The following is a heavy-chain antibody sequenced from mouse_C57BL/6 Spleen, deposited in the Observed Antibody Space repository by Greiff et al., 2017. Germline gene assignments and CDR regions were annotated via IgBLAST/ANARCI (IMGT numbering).Heavy chain of an antibody. D-gene: IGHD3-3*01. CDR2: INPNNGGT. CDR3: ARGLSFFAY. Sequence: EVQLQQSGPELVKPGASVKISCKASGYKFTDYYMNWVKQSHGKSLEWIGDINPNNGGTSYNQKFKGKATLTVDKSSSTAYMALRSLTSEDSAVYYCARGLSFFAYWGQGTLVTVSA. V-gene: IGHV1-26*01. CDR1: GYKFTDYY. J-gene: IGHJ3*01.